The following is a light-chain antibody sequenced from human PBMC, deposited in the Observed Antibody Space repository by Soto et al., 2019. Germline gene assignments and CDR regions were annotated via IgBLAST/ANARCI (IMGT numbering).Light chain of an antibody. J-gene: IGKJ1*01. CDR1: QRVSARY. V-gene: IGKV3-20*01. CDR3: QQYAVSPPT. CDR2: GAS. Sequence: EIVLTQSPGTLSLSPGERATLSCRASQRVSARYVAWYQRKPGQAPRLLIYGASNRATDIPVRFSASGSGTDFTLTITRLEPEDFAVYICQQYAVSPPTFGLGTKVEFK.